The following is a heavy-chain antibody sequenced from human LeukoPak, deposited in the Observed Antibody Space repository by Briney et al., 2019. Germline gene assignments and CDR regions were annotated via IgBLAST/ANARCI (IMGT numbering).Heavy chain of an antibody. CDR3: AKAPVTSCRGAYCYPFDS. CDR1: GFTLSSYE. D-gene: IGHD2-21*01. J-gene: IGHJ4*02. V-gene: IGHV3-23*01. Sequence: PGGSLRLSCTASGFTLSSYEMSWIRQAPGKGLEWVSSIDYSGGDTHYADSVKGRFTISRDNSKNTLYLQLSSLRGDDTAVYFCAKAPVTSCRGAYCYPFDSWGQGTLVTVSS. CDR2: IDYSGGDT.